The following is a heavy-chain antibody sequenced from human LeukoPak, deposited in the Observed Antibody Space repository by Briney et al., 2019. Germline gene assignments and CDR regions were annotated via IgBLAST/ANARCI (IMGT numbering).Heavy chain of an antibody. CDR1: GGTLTSGGYS. Sequence: NSSETLSLTCAVSGGTLTSGGYSWSWIRQSPGKALEWIGYIYYSGSAYYNPSLKSRVDISFDTSKNQFSLRMTSVTAADSAIYFCARIRISSTSQSYFNPWGQGTLVTVSS. CDR2: IYYSGSA. V-gene: IGHV4-30-4*07. J-gene: IGHJ5*02. CDR3: ARIRISSTSQSYFNP. D-gene: IGHD2-2*01.